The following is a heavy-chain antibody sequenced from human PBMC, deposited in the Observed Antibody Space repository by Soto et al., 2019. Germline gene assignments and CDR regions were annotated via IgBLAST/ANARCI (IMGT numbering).Heavy chain of an antibody. D-gene: IGHD1-20*01. Sequence: ASVKVSCKASGYTFTTCGIAWVRQAPGQGLEWLGWISAYNGNTNYAQKFQGRVTMTTETSTNTAYMEVRSLRSDDTAVYHCARDKGTKAWYYFFGFCGQGTLVIVSS. V-gene: IGHV1-18*01. J-gene: IGHJ4*02. CDR3: ARDKGTKAWYYFFGF. CDR2: ISAYNGNT. CDR1: GYTFTTCG.